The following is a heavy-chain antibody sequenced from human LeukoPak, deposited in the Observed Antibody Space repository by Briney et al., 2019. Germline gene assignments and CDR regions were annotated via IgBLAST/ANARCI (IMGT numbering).Heavy chain of an antibody. V-gene: IGHV1-46*01. D-gene: IGHD5-12*01. CDR2: INPSGGST. J-gene: IGHJ4*02. CDR3: ARRSSGYDLDY. CDR1: GYTFTSYY. Sequence: ASVKVSCKASGYTFTSYYMHWVRQAPGQGLEWMGIINPSGGSTSYAQKFQGRVTMTRDTSTSTVYMELSSLRSEDTDVYYCARRSSGYDLDYWGQGTLVTVSS.